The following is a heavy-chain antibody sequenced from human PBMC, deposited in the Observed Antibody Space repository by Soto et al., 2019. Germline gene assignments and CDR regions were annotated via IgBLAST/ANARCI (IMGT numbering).Heavy chain of an antibody. CDR2: IIPIFGTA. V-gene: IGHV1-69*13. D-gene: IGHD5-12*01. Sequence: SVKVSCKASGGTFSSYAISWVRQAPGQGLEWMGGIIPIFGTANYAQKFQGRVTITADESTSTAYMELSSLRSEDTAVYYCARGGVDVVATSAFDYWGQGTLGTVSS. CDR1: GGTFSSYA. J-gene: IGHJ4*02. CDR3: ARGGVDVVATSAFDY.